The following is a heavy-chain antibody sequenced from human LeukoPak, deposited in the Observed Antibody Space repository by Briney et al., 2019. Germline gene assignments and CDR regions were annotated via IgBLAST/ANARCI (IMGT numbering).Heavy chain of an antibody. CDR3: ARAKRNDYGDPVALDM. D-gene: IGHD4-17*01. Sequence: QPGGSLRLSCAASGFSFKNYDMHWVRQPIGEGLEWVSVIRIAGDTSYIASVKGRFTVSRENAKNSFYLQMNSLKVGDTAVYYCARAKRNDYGDPVALDMWGQGTLVTVSS. V-gene: IGHV3-13*01. CDR1: GFSFKNYD. J-gene: IGHJ3*02. CDR2: IRIAGDT.